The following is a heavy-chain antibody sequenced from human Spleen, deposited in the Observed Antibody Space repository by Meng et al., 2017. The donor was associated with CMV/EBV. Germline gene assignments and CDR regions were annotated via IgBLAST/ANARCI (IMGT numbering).Heavy chain of an antibody. CDR1: GYTFINYG. D-gene: IGHD5-18*01. Sequence: ASVKVSCKASGYTFINYGISWVRQAPGQGLEWMGWISTYNSKTNYAQRLRGRVTMTTDTSTSTVYMELRSLSSDDTAVYYCARDIADTSMGIWGMDVWGQGTTVTVSS. J-gene: IGHJ6*02. CDR2: ISTYNSKT. V-gene: IGHV1-18*01. CDR3: ARDIADTSMGIWGMDV.